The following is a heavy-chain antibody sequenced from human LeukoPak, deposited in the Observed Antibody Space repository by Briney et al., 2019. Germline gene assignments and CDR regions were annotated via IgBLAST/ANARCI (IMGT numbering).Heavy chain of an antibody. J-gene: IGHJ6*03. CDR3: ARGSKGRGSRYYYYMDV. CDR2: MNPNSGNT. CDR1: GYTFTSYD. V-gene: IGHV1-8*01. Sequence: ASVKVSCKASGYTFTSYDINWVRQATGQGLEWMGWMNPNSGNTGYAQKFQGRVTMTRNTSISTAYMELSSLRSEDTAVYYCARGSKGRGSRYYYYMDVWGKGTTVTVSS. D-gene: IGHD6-25*01.